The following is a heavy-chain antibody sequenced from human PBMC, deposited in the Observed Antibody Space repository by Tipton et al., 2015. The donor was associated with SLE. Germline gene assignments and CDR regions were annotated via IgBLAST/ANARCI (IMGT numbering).Heavy chain of an antibody. CDR3: ARSVTPAAIGWFDP. CDR1: GFSISSGYY. Sequence: TLSLTCTVSGFSISSGYYWGWMRQSPGKGLEWIGSIYRSGSTYYAPSLRSRVTISLDTSMNQFSLDLNSVTAADTAVYYCARSVTPAAIGWFDPWGQGTLVTVSS. CDR2: IYRSGST. J-gene: IGHJ5*02. D-gene: IGHD2-2*01. V-gene: IGHV4-38-2*02.